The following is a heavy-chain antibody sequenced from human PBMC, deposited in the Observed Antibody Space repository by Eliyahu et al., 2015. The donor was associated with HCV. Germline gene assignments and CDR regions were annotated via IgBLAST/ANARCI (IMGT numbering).Heavy chain of an antibody. CDR2: INHRWKP. D-gene: IGHD3-10*01. Sequence: QVQLQQWGAGLLKPSETLSLTCAVYGGSFSGYYWSWIRQPPGKGLEWIGEINHRWKPNYNPSLKSRVTISVDTSKNQFSLKLSSVTAADTAVYYCARGRWGAYYYGSGSYHYWGQGTLVTVSS. V-gene: IGHV4-34*01. J-gene: IGHJ4*02. CDR3: ARGRWGAYYYGSGSYHY. CDR1: GGSFSGYY.